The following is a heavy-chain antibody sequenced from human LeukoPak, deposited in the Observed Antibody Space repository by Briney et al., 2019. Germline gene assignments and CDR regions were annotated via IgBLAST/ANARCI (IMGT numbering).Heavy chain of an antibody. CDR3: TRDEDEELVRDY. CDR1: GFTFSRYT. Sequence: PGGSLRLSCAASGFTFSRYTMNWVRQAPGKGLEWVSSISSTTTYIYYADSVKGRFTISRDNAKRSLYLQMNSLRADDTAVYYCTRDEDEELVRDYWGQGTLVTVSS. D-gene: IGHD6-13*01. J-gene: IGHJ4*02. CDR2: ISSTTTYI. V-gene: IGHV3-21*01.